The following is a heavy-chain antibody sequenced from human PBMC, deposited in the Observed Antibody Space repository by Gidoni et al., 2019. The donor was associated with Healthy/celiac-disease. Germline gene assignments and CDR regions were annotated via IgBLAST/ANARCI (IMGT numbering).Heavy chain of an antibody. J-gene: IGHJ5*02. CDR1: GFTFSSYA. D-gene: IGHD5-18*01. Sequence: QAQLVESGGGVVQPGKSLAISCVASGFTFSSYAMFWVRQAPGKGLEWVAVMSYDESEEYYADSVKGRFTISRDNSRNTLYLQMNTLSGDDTAMYYCAKDMDALSNLLVDTALSTWGRGTLVTVSS. V-gene: IGHV3-30*18. CDR3: AKDMDALSNLLVDTALST. CDR2: MSYDESEE.